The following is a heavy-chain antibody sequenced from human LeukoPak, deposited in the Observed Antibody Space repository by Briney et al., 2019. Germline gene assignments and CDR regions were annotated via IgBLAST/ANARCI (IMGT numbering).Heavy chain of an antibody. CDR2: INHSGST. Sequence: SETLSLTCAVYGGSFSGYYWSWIRQPPGKGLEWIGEINHSGSTNYNPSLKSRVTISVDTSKNQFSLKLSSVTAADTAVYYCAREEDNCSGGRCPLDYWGQGTLVTVSS. CDR1: GGSFSGYY. V-gene: IGHV4-34*01. D-gene: IGHD2-15*01. J-gene: IGHJ4*02. CDR3: AREEDNCSGGRCPLDY.